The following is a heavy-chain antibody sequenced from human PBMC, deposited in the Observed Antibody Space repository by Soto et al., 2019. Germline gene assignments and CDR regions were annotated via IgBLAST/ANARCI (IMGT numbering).Heavy chain of an antibody. CDR3: ASIAPMVRENYGMDV. J-gene: IGHJ6*02. Sequence: QVQLVQSGAEVKKPGSSVKVSCKASGGTFSSYTISWVRQAPGQGLEWMGGIIPILGIANYAQKFQGRVTITADKSTSTAYMELSSLRSEDTAVYYCASIAPMVRENYGMDVWGQGTTVTVSS. V-gene: IGHV1-69*02. CDR2: IIPILGIA. CDR1: GGTFSSYT. D-gene: IGHD3-10*01.